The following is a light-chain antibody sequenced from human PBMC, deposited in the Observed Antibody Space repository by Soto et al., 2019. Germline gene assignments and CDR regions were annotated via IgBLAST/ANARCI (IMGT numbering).Light chain of an antibody. V-gene: IGKV3-20*01. Sequence: EIVLTQSPGTLSLSPGERATLSCRASQSVSSSYLAWYQQKPGQAPRLLIYGASSRATGIPARFSGSGSGTDFTLTISRLEPGDLAVYYCQQYGSSPLFTFGPGTKVDIK. J-gene: IGKJ3*01. CDR3: QQYGSSPLFT. CDR1: QSVSSSY. CDR2: GAS.